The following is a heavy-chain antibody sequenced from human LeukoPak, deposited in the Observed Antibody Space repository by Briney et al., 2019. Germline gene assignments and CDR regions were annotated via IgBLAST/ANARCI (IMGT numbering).Heavy chain of an antibody. J-gene: IGHJ5*02. CDR1: GGTFSSYA. V-gene: IGHV1-69*13. Sequence: SVKVSCKASGGTFSSYAISWVRQAPGQGLEWMGGIIPIFSTANYAQKFQGRVTITADESTSTAYLELSSLRSEDTAVYYCARDNSVRDEAWWFNPWGQGTLVTVSS. CDR3: ARDNSVRDEAWWFNP. CDR2: IIPIFSTA. D-gene: IGHD5-24*01.